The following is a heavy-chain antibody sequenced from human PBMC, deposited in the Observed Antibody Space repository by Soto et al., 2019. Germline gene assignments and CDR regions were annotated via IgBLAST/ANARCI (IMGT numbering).Heavy chain of an antibody. D-gene: IGHD2-8*01. CDR1: GFTFSSYW. CDR2: IKQDGSEK. CDR3: ARCIVLMVYASSYYYMDV. Sequence: GSLRLSCAASGFTFSSYWMSWVRQAPGKGLEWVANIKQDGSEKYYVDSVKGRFTISRDNAKNSLYLQMNSLRAEDTAVYYCARCIVLMVYASSYYYMDVWGKGTTVTVSS. V-gene: IGHV3-7*01. J-gene: IGHJ6*03.